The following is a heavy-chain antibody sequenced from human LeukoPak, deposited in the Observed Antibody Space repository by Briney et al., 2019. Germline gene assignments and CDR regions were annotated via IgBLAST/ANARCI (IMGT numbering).Heavy chain of an antibody. CDR3: ARSGYYDFWSVSY. CDR2: INHSGST. V-gene: IGHV4-34*01. J-gene: IGHJ4*02. D-gene: IGHD3-3*01. Sequence: PSETLSLTCAVYGGSFSGYYWSWLRQPPGKGLEWIGEINHSGSTNYNPSLKSRVTISVDTSKKQFSLKLSSVTAADTAVYYCARSGYYDFWSVSYWGQGTLVTVSS. CDR1: GGSFSGYY.